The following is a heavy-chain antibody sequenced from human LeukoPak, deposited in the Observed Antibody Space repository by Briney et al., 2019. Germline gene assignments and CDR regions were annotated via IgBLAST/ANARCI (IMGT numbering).Heavy chain of an antibody. V-gene: IGHV4-34*01. CDR1: GGSFSGYY. Sequence: SETLSLTCAVYGGSFSGYYWNWIRQPPGKGLEWIGEINHSGSTNYNPSLKSRVTISVDTSKNQFSLKLSSVTAADTAVYYCARVLGTRRVVTATRTGGWFDPWGQGTLVTVSS. J-gene: IGHJ5*02. D-gene: IGHD2-15*01. CDR3: ARVLGTRRVVTATRTGGWFDP. CDR2: INHSGST.